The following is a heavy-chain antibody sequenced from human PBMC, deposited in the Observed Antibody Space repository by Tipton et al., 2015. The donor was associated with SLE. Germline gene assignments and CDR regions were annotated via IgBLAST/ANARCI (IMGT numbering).Heavy chain of an antibody. CDR2: ISGDGDNT. J-gene: IGHJ3*02. Sequence: SLRLSCAASGFTFDDYAMYWVRQAPGKGLEWVSLISGDGDNTYYADSVKGRFTISRDNSKNSLYLQMNSLRTEDTALYYCAKGRGWLSTYDAFDIWGQGTMVTVSS. V-gene: IGHV3-43*02. CDR3: AKGRGWLSTYDAFDI. CDR1: GFTFDDYA. D-gene: IGHD3-22*01.